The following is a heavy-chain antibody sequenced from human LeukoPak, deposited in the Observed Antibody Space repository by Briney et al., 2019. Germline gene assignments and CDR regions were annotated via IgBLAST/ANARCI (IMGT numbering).Heavy chain of an antibody. V-gene: IGHV3-43*02. CDR1: GFTLDDYS. Sequence: GGSLRLSCALSGFTLDDYSMQWVRQPAGKGLGWVSLISGDGGSTHYADSVKGRFTSSGDNSKNSLYLQMNSLRTEDTALYYCAKDIVGGGSCYDYWGEGTLVTASS. CDR3: AKDIVGGGSCYDY. D-gene: IGHD2-15*01. CDR2: ISGDGGST. J-gene: IGHJ4*02.